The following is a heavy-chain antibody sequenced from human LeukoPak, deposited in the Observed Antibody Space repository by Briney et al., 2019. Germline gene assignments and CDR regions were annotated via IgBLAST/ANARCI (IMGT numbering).Heavy chain of an antibody. V-gene: IGHV1-2*02. J-gene: IGHJ4*02. CDR1: GYSLNAYY. CDR2: INPSSGGT. Sequence: APVKVSCKASGYSLNAYYMHWVRQAPGQGLEWMGWINPSSGGTKYAQKFQGRVTMARDTSISTTYMELSRLTSDDTAVYYCARGLGLDYWGQGTLVTVSS. D-gene: IGHD4-11*01. CDR3: ARGLGLDY.